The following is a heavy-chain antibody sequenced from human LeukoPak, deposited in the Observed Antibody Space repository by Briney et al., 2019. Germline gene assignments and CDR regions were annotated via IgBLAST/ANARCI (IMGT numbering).Heavy chain of an antibody. Sequence: ASVKVSCKASGYTFTGYYVHWVRQAPGQGLEWMGWINPNSGGTNYAQKFQGRVTMTRDTSISTAYMELSRLRSDDTAVYYCARSGYSYGYEDDAFDIWGQGTMVTVSS. V-gene: IGHV1-2*02. J-gene: IGHJ3*02. CDR1: GYTFTGYY. CDR3: ARSGYSYGYEDDAFDI. CDR2: INPNSGGT. D-gene: IGHD5-18*01.